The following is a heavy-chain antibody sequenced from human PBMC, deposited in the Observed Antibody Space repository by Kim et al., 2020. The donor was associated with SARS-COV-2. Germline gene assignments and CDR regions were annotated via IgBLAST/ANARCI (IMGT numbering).Heavy chain of an antibody. CDR1: GFTFSSYG. J-gene: IGHJ6*02. Sequence: GGSLRLSCAASGFTFSSYGMHWVRQAPGKGLEWVAVIWYDGSNKYYADSVKGRFTISRDNSKNTLYLQMNSLRAEDTAVYYCARIYGDYYYYGMDVWGQGTTVTVSS. D-gene: IGHD4-17*01. CDR3: ARIYGDYYYYGMDV. V-gene: IGHV3-33*01. CDR2: IWYDGSNK.